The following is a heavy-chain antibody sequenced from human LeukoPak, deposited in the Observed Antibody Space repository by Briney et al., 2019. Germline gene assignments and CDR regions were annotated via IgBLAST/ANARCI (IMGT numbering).Heavy chain of an antibody. CDR1: GGSFSGYY. V-gene: IGHV4-34*01. Sequence: ASETLSLTCAVYGGSFSGYYWSWTRQPPGKGLEWIGEINHSGSTNYNPSLKSRVTISVDTSKNQFSLKLSSVTAADTAVYYCASGGIAVAGTGNSFDYWGQGTLVTVSS. CDR3: ASGGIAVAGTGNSFDY. CDR2: INHSGST. J-gene: IGHJ4*02. D-gene: IGHD6-19*01.